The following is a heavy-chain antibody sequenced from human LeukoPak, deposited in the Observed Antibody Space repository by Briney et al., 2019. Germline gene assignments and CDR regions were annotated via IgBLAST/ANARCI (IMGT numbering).Heavy chain of an antibody. J-gene: IGHJ6*03. CDR1: GFTFDDYG. V-gene: IGHV3-20*04. CDR3: AREFYDSSGYYYYYYYMDV. Sequence: GGSLRLSCAASGFTFDDYGMSWVRQAPGKGLEWVSGINWNGGSTGYADSVKGRFTISRDNAKNSLYLQMNSLSAEDTALYYCAREFYDSSGYYYYYYYMDVWGKGTTVTVSS. CDR2: INWNGGST. D-gene: IGHD3-22*01.